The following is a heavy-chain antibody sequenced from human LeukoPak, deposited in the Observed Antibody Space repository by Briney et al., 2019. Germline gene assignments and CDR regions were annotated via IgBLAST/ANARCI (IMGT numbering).Heavy chain of an antibody. V-gene: IGHV5-51*01. Sequence: GESLKISCKGSGYSFTSYWIGWARQMPGKGLEWMGIIYPGDSDTRYSPSFQGQVTISADKSISTAYLQWSSLKASDTAMYYCARGGRYSGYDSNFDYWGQGTLVTVSS. CDR3: ARGGRYSGYDSNFDY. J-gene: IGHJ4*02. D-gene: IGHD5-12*01. CDR2: IYPGDSDT. CDR1: GYSFTSYW.